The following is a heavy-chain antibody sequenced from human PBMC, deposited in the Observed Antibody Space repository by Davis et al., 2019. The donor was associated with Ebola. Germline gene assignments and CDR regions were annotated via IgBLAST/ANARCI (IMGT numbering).Heavy chain of an antibody. J-gene: IGHJ6*02. D-gene: IGHD4-17*01. Sequence: SVKVSCKASGGTFSTYAITWVRQAPGQGLEWMGGIIPIFATSSYAQKFQGRVTITADKSTTTAYMELSSLRSEDTAVYYCAKTVDYGDYVLTGLDVWGQGTTVIVSS. V-gene: IGHV1-69*06. CDR3: AKTVDYGDYVLTGLDV. CDR1: GGTFSTYA. CDR2: IIPIFATS.